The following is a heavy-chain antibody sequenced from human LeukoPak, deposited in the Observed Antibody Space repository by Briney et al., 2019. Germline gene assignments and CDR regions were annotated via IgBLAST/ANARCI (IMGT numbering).Heavy chain of an antibody. V-gene: IGHV4-34*01. J-gene: IGHJ6*02. CDR2: INHSGST. CDR3: ARMAPYSRGWSQNRGHYYYYYGMDV. Sequence: SETLSLTCAVYGVSFSGYYWSWVRQPPGKGLEWIGEINHSGSTKYNPSPKSRVTISVDTSKNQFSLKLSSVTAADTAVYYCARMAPYSRGWSQNRGHYYYYYGMDVWGQGTTVTVSS. D-gene: IGHD6-19*01. CDR1: GVSFSGYY.